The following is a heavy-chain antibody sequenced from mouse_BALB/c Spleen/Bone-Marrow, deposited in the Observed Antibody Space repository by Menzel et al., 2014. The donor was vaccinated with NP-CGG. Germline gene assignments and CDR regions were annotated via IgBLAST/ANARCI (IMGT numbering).Heavy chain of an antibody. J-gene: IGHJ2*01. CDR2: ISSGGSYT. D-gene: IGHD3-1*01. V-gene: IGHV5-9-4*01. Sequence: PETSMAWVAEISSGGSYTYYPDTVTGRFTISRDNAKNTLYLEMSSLRSEDTAMYYCARDSSGYSDYWGEGTTLTVSS. CDR3: ARDSSGYSDY.